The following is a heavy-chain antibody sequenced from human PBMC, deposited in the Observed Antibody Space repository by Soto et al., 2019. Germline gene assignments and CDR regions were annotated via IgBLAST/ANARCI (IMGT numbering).Heavy chain of an antibody. J-gene: IGHJ4*02. Sequence: QVQLVQSGAVVKKPGASVKVSCKASGYSFTTYGIAWVRQAPGQGLEFMGWVSTQNGNTDYAQKFEDRLTMTTDTSRSTAYMELRSLRSDDTAFYYCSRIKHFYGDVFVYWGQGTLVTVSS. CDR1: GYSFTTYG. V-gene: IGHV1-18*01. D-gene: IGHD4-17*01. CDR2: VSTQNGNT. CDR3: SRIKHFYGDVFVY.